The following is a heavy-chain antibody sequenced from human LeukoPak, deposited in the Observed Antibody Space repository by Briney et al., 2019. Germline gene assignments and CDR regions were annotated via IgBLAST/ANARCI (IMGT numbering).Heavy chain of an antibody. D-gene: IGHD1-26*01. Sequence: ASVKVSCKASGYTFTSYGISWVRQAPGQGLEWMGWINPNSGGTNYAQKFQGRVTMTRDTSISTAYMELSRLRSDDTAVYYCARDLGSWEPRPFDHWGQGTLVTVSS. J-gene: IGHJ4*02. CDR3: ARDLGSWEPRPFDH. V-gene: IGHV1-2*02. CDR2: INPNSGGT. CDR1: GYTFTSYG.